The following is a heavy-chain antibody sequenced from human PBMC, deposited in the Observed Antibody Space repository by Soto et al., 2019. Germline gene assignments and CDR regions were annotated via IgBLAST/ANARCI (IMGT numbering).Heavy chain of an antibody. CDR3: ARRYYDSSGYSESDY. Sequence: PRESLKISCKGSGYSFTSYWISWVRQMPGKGLEWMGRIDPSDSYTNYSPSFQGHVTISADKSISTAYLQWSSLKASDTARYYCARRYYDSSGYSESDYWGQGTLVTVSS. D-gene: IGHD3-22*01. CDR2: IDPSDSYT. CDR1: GYSFTSYW. J-gene: IGHJ4*02. V-gene: IGHV5-10-1*01.